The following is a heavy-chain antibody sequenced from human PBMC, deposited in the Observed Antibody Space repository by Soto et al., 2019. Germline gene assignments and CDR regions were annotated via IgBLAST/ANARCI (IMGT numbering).Heavy chain of an antibody. J-gene: IGHJ3*01. CDR2: LYDVDGS. V-gene: IGHV3-53*01. CDR1: GLTISGKKY. Sequence: DVQLVESGGGLIQPGASLRLSCAAFGLTISGKKYVAWVRQAPGKGLEWVSGLYDVDGSFYADSVRGRFTTSSDSSKTTVYLQMNVLRPDDTAVYYCATWHEREHAYDVWGQGTTVTVSS. D-gene: IGHD1-1*01. CDR3: ATWHEREHAYDV.